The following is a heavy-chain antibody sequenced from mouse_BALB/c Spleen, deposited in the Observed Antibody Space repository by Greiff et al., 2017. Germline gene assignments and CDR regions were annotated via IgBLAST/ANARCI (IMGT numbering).Heavy chain of an antibody. J-gene: IGHJ3*01. D-gene: IGHD2-14*01. Sequence: VQLQQSGPGLVQPSQSLSITCTVSGFSLTSYGVHWVRQSPGKGLEWLGVIWSGGSTDYNAAFISRLSISKDNSKSQVFFKMNSLQANDTAIYYCARGGDRYDGREFAYWGQGTLVTVSA. V-gene: IGHV2-2*02. CDR1: GFSLTSYG. CDR3: ARGGDRYDGREFAY. CDR2: IWSGGST.